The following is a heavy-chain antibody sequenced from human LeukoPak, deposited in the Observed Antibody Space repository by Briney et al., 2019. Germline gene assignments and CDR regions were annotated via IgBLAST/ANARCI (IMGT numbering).Heavy chain of an antibody. J-gene: IGHJ4*02. CDR3: AKRRAGDGYCFDY. CDR1: GFTFSSYA. V-gene: IGHV3-23*01. Sequence: GGSLRLSCAASGFTFSSYAMSWVRQAPGKGLEWVSAISGSGGSTYYADSVKGRFTISRDNSKNTLYPQMNSLRAEDTAVYYCAKRRAGDGYCFDYWGQGTLVTVSS. CDR2: ISGSGGST. D-gene: IGHD6-19*01.